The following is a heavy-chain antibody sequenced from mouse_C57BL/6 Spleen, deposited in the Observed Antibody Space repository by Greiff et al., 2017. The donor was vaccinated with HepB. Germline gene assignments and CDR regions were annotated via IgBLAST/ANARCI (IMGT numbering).Heavy chain of an antibody. CDR1: GYTFTDYY. CDR3: ARGGFYYGNYVGYFDV. CDR2: INPNNGGT. J-gene: IGHJ1*03. Sequence: VQLQQSGPELVKPGASVKISCKASGYTFTDYYMNWVKQSHGKSLEWIGDINPNNGGTSYNQKFKGKATLTVDKSSSTAYMELRSLTSEDSAVYYCARGGFYYGNYVGYFDVWGTGTTVTVSS. D-gene: IGHD2-1*01. V-gene: IGHV1-26*01.